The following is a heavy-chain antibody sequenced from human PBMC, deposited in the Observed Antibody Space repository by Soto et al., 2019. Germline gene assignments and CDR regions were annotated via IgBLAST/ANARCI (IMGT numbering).Heavy chain of an antibody. CDR1: GGSFSSFA. D-gene: IGHD3-22*01. Sequence: SVKVSCKASGGSFSSFAFSWVRQAPGQGLEWMGGIIPMFGSANYAQEFLGRVTFTADDSTSTAYMELSSLRSEDTAVYYCARGGYFDSGNYLAYWGLGTLVTVSS. J-gene: IGHJ4*02. CDR3: ARGGYFDSGNYLAY. V-gene: IGHV1-69*13. CDR2: IIPMFGSA.